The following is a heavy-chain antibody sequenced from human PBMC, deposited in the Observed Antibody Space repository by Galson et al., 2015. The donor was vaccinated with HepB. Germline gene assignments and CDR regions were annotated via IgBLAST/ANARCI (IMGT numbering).Heavy chain of an antibody. Sequence: SLRLSCEASGVTLSSYTMNWVRQAPGQGLESVSYISSTGTTMYYADSAQGRFTISRDNAKNSLYMQMNSLRDEDTAVYYCARVYFCSGSASADWYFDLWGRGALVTVSS. CDR3: ARVYFCSGSASADWYFDL. CDR1: GVTLSSYT. D-gene: IGHD3-10*01. CDR2: ISSTGTTM. V-gene: IGHV3-48*02. J-gene: IGHJ2*01.